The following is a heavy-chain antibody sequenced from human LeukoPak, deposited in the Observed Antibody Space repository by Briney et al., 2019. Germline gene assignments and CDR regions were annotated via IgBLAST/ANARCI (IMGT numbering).Heavy chain of an antibody. D-gene: IGHD3-16*01. CDR3: AKLPAAGGDYVYMEY. CDR1: GFTFSSYE. Sequence: GGSLRLSYAASGFTFSSYEMNWVRQAPGKGLEWVSYISSSGSTIYYADSVKGRFTISRDNAKNSLYLQMSSLRAEDTAVYYCAKLPAAGGDYVYMEYWGPGTLVTVSS. CDR2: ISSSGSTI. V-gene: IGHV3-48*03. J-gene: IGHJ4*01.